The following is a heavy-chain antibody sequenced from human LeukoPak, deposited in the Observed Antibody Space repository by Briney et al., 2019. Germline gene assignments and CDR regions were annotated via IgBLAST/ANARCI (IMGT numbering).Heavy chain of an antibody. CDR2: ISWNSGSI. V-gene: IGHV3-9*01. Sequence: GGSLRLSCAASGFTFDDYAMHWVRHAPGKGLEWVSGISWNSGSIGYADSVKGRFTISRDNAKSSLYLQLNSLRVEDTALYYCAKGHYYDSSGFPDYWGQGTLVTVSS. CDR1: GFTFDDYA. J-gene: IGHJ4*02. D-gene: IGHD3-22*01. CDR3: AKGHYYDSSGFPDY.